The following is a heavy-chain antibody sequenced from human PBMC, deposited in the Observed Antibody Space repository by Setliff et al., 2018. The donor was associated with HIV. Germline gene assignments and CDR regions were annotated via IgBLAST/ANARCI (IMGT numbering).Heavy chain of an antibody. CDR2: ISAYNGNT. V-gene: IGHV1-18*01. J-gene: IGHJ4*02. CDR1: GYTFSTYG. D-gene: IGHD1-1*01. Sequence: ASVKVSCKASGYTFSTYGISWVRQAPGQGLEWMGWISAYNGNTNYAQKLQGRVTVTTDTSTSTAYMELRSLRSDDTAVYFCARRASTAEVFDYWGQGTLVTVSS. CDR3: ARRASTAEVFDY.